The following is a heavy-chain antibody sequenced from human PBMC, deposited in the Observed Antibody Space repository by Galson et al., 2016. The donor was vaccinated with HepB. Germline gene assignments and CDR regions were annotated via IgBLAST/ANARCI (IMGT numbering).Heavy chain of an antibody. V-gene: IGHV3-23*01. J-gene: IGHJ4*02. CDR2: VSGGGSST. CDR1: GFTLSSYA. Sequence: SLRLSCAASGFTLSSYAMSWVRQAPGKGLEWVSGVSGGGSSTFYADSVKGRFTISRDNSENTLYLQMNSLRAEDTAVYYCAKVGSKYPRDYFDYWGQGTLVTVSS. CDR3: AKVGSKYPRDYFDY. D-gene: IGHD4-11*01.